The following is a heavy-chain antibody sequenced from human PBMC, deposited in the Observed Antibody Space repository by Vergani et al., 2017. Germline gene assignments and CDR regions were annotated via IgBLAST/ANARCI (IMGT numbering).Heavy chain of an antibody. J-gene: IGHJ3*02. D-gene: IGHD1-26*01. CDR3: ARGGTGDSDAFDI. Sequence: QVQLQESGPGLVKPSETLSLTCTVPGGSISSYYWSWIRQPPGKGLEWIVYIYYSGSTNYNPSLKSRVTISVDTSKNQFSLKLSSVTAADTAVYYCARGGTGDSDAFDIWSQGTMVTVSS. V-gene: IGHV4-59*01. CDR2: IYYSGST. CDR1: GGSISSYY.